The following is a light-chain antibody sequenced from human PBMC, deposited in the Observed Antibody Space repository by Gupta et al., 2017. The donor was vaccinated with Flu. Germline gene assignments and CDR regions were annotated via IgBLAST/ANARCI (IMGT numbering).Light chain of an antibody. Sequence: PPPLSLSPGESATLSCRASQSVSNYLAWYQQKPGQAPRLLIYDASNRATGISARFSGSGSGTDFTLTISSLEPEDFAVYYCQQRSDWLSFGGGTKVEIK. CDR2: DAS. CDR3: QQRSDWLS. J-gene: IGKJ4*01. V-gene: IGKV3-11*01. CDR1: QSVSNY.